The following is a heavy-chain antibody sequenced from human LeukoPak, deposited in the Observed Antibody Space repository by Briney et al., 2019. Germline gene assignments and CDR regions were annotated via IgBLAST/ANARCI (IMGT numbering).Heavy chain of an antibody. CDR1: GFTFSSYS. V-gene: IGHV3-21*01. CDR2: ISSSRSYI. Sequence: PGGSLRLSCAASGFTFSSYSMNWVRQAPGKGLEWVSSISSSRSYIYYADSVKGRFTISRDNAKNSLYLQMNSLRAEDTAVYYCARGRHCDYWGQGTLVTVSS. CDR3: ARGRHCDY. J-gene: IGHJ4*02.